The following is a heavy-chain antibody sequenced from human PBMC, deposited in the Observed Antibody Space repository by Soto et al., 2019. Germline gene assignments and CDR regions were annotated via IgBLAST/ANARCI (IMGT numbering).Heavy chain of an antibody. J-gene: IGHJ4*02. CDR1: VYSFSTYC. CDR2: IDPSDSYT. Sequence: GESLKISCQGSVYSFSTYCITWVRQMPGKALEWMWRIDPSDSYTKYSPSFQGHVTISVDKSISTAYLQWSSLKATDSAMYYCAASRDGDKTEDSRNQRYWGQGTLVNVSS. CDR3: AASRDGDKTEDSRNQRY. D-gene: IGHD2-2*01. V-gene: IGHV5-10-1*01.